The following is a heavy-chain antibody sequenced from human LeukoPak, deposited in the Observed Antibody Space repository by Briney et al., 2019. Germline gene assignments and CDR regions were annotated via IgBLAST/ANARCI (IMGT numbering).Heavy chain of an antibody. CDR2: ISAYNGNT. Sequence: ASVKVSCKASGYTFTSYDINWVRQAPGQGLEWMGWISAYNGNTNYAQKLQGRVTMTTDTSTSTAYMELRSLRSDDTAVYYCARHGRFYDAFDIWGQGTMVTVSS. D-gene: IGHD3-3*01. V-gene: IGHV1-18*01. CDR3: ARHGRFYDAFDI. CDR1: GYTFTSYD. J-gene: IGHJ3*02.